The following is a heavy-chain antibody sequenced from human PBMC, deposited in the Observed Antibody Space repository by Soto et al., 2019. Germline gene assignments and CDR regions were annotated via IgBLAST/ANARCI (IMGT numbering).Heavy chain of an antibody. CDR2: IHPNTGGT. J-gene: IGHJ6*02. CDR1: GYPYTNSY. D-gene: IGHD6-19*01. Sequence: QVQLVQSGAEVRKPGASVKVSCKASGYPYTNSYMHWVRQAPGQGLEWMGWIHPNTGGTNYAQKFQGRVTMTRDTSVSTVYMELNRLTSHDPAIYFCASDFRTRGWFRQAGNFAMDVWGQGTTVTVS. V-gene: IGHV1-2*02. CDR3: ASDFRTRGWFRQAGNFAMDV.